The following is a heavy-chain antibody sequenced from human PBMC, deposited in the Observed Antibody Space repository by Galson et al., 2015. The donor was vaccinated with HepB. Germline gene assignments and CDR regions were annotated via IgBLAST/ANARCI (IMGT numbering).Heavy chain of an antibody. CDR1: GGSISSSSYY. CDR2: IYYSGST. CDR3: ARSPSLRFFDY. Sequence: SEPLSLTCTVSGGSISSSSYYWGWIRQPPGKGLEWIGSIYYSGSTYYNPSLKSRVTISVDTSKNQFSLKLSSVTAADAAVYYCARSPSLRFFDYWGQGTLVTVSS. D-gene: IGHD4-17*01. J-gene: IGHJ4*02. V-gene: IGHV4-39*07.